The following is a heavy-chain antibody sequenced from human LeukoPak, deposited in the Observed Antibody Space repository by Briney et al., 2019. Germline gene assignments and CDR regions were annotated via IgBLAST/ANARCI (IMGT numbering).Heavy chain of an antibody. CDR2: ISSSGNII. V-gene: IGHV3-48*03. Sequence: GGSLRLSCAASGFTLSSYEMNWVRQAPGKGLKWVSYISSSGNIIYYADSVKGRFTISRDNAKNSLYLQMNSLRADDTAVYYCARYCSSASCYVPYFDYWGQGTLVTVSS. CDR3: ARYCSSASCYVPYFDY. J-gene: IGHJ4*02. D-gene: IGHD2-2*01. CDR1: GFTLSSYE.